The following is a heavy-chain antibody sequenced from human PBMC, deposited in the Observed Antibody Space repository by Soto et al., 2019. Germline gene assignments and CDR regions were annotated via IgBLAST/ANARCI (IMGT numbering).Heavy chain of an antibody. D-gene: IGHD1-26*01. CDR2: ISGSGGST. CDR3: AQDTPGAGATYDAFDI. Sequence: PGGSLRLSCAASGFTFSSYAMSWVRQAPGKGLEWVSAISGSGGSTYYADSVKGRFTISRDNSKNTLYLQMNSLRAEDTAVYYCAQDTPGAGATYDAFDIWGQGTMVTVSS. CDR1: GFTFSSYA. V-gene: IGHV3-23*01. J-gene: IGHJ3*02.